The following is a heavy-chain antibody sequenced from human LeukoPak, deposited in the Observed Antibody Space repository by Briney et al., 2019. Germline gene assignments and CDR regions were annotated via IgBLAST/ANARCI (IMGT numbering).Heavy chain of an antibody. Sequence: ASVKVSCKASGYTFTGYYMHWVRQAPGQGLEWMGIINPSGGSTSYAQKFQGRVTMTRDTSTSTVYMELSSLRSEDTAVYYCASGTPIAVAGGYWGQGTLVTVSS. CDR1: GYTFTGYY. CDR2: INPSGGST. CDR3: ASGTPIAVAGGY. D-gene: IGHD6-19*01. J-gene: IGHJ4*02. V-gene: IGHV1-46*01.